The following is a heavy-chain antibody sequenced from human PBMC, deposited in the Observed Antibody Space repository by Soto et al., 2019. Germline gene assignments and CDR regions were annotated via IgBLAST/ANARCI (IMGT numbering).Heavy chain of an antibody. J-gene: IGHJ4*02. CDR2: VYHSGRT. CDR3: SRDFAYFDS. D-gene: IGHD3-3*01. Sequence: SETLSLPCTVSGGSVSSYSWSWIRQPPGKGLEWIGYVYHSGRTSYNPSLKSRVSITMNTSKNQFTLNLDSVAAADTAVYFCSRDFAYFDSWGQGTLVTVSS. V-gene: IGHV4-59*02. CDR1: GGSVSSYS.